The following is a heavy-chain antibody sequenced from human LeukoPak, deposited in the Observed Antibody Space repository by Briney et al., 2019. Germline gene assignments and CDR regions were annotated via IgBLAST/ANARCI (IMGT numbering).Heavy chain of an antibody. D-gene: IGHD2-15*01. Sequence: ASVKVSCKASGYTFTSYYMHWVRQAPGQGLEWMGIINPSGGSTSYAQKFQGRVTMTRDMSTSTVYMELSSLRSEDMAVYYCARAQEGYCSGGSCYYYYYYMDVWGKGTTVTVSS. V-gene: IGHV1-46*01. CDR3: ARAQEGYCSGGSCYYYYYYMDV. CDR2: INPSGGST. J-gene: IGHJ6*03. CDR1: GYTFTSYY.